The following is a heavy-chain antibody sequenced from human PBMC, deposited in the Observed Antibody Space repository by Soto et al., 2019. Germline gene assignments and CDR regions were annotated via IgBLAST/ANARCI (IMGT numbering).Heavy chain of an antibody. CDR2: IYYSGST. CDR1: GDSISNRSYY. D-gene: IGHD2-21*02. V-gene: IGHV4-39*01. Sequence: PSETLSLTCTVTGDSISNRSYYWGWIRQPPGKGLEWIGSIYYSGSTYNNPSLKSRESMSVDTSKNQFSLKLRSVTAADTALYYCARQRTSVVTQAYFDSWGQGSLVTVSS. J-gene: IGHJ4*02. CDR3: ARQRTSVVTQAYFDS.